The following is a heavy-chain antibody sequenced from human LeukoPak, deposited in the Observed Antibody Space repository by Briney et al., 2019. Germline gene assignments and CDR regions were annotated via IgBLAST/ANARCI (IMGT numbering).Heavy chain of an antibody. CDR1: GFTFSSYS. V-gene: IGHV3-21*01. Sequence: GGSLRLSCAASGFTFSSYSMNWVRQAPGKGLEWVSSISSSSSYTYYADSVKGRFTISRDNAKNSLYLQMNSLRAEDTAVYYCARDPCSSTSCYTGAFDFWGQGTMVTVSS. D-gene: IGHD2-2*02. CDR3: ARDPCSSTSCYTGAFDF. J-gene: IGHJ3*01. CDR2: ISSSSSYT.